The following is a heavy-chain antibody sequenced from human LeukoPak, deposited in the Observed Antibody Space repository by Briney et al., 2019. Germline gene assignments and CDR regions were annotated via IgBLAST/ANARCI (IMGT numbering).Heavy chain of an antibody. CDR3: ARVQGMSGYFLIDL. CDR1: GASISTYY. CDR2: IYYSGNT. D-gene: IGHD3-3*01. J-gene: IGHJ5*02. V-gene: IGHV4-59*01. Sequence: PSETLSLTCTVSGASISTYYWSWVRQPPGKGLEWIGYIYYSGNTNYNPSLKSRVTISVVTSKNQLSLRLNSVTAADTAVYYCARVQGMSGYFLIDLWGQGTLVTVSS.